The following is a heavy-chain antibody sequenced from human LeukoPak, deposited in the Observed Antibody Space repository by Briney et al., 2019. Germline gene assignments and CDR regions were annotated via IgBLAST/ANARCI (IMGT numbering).Heavy chain of an antibody. Sequence: GGALRLSCAASGFTFSTYSTNWVRQAPGKGLEWVSYINSSSSIIFYADSVKGRFTISRDDAKNSLYLQMNSLRAEDTAVYYCARGVKVRGVNYYGMDVWGQGTTVTVPS. D-gene: IGHD3-10*01. CDR1: GFTFSTYS. J-gene: IGHJ6*02. CDR2: INSSSSII. CDR3: ARGVKVRGVNYYGMDV. V-gene: IGHV3-48*04.